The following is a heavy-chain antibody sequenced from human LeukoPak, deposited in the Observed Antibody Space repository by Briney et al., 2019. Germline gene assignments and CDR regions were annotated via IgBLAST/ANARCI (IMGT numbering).Heavy chain of an antibody. V-gene: IGHV4-39*07. D-gene: IGHD6-19*01. Sequence: PSETLSLTCTVSGASISSGNYYWGWIRQPPGKGLEWLGSIYYSGDTYNNPPLKSRVTISVDTAKSQFSLRLSSVTAADTAVYYCARRVKQWLVYRHSFDYWGQGTLVTVSS. CDR2: IYYSGDT. J-gene: IGHJ4*02. CDR3: ARRVKQWLVYRHSFDY. CDR1: GASISSGNYY.